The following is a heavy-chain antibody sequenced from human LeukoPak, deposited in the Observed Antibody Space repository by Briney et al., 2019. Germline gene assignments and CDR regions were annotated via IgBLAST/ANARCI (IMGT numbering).Heavy chain of an antibody. CDR3: ARDQTYYDTSGYSLYAFDF. Sequence: SETLSLTCTVSGGSISSYYWSWIRQPAGKGLEWIGRIYTSGTTNYNPSLKSRVTMSLDTSKGQLSLNLSSVTAADTAVYYCARDQTYYDTSGYSLYAFDFWGQGTMVALSS. D-gene: IGHD3-22*01. V-gene: IGHV4-4*07. J-gene: IGHJ3*01. CDR1: GGSISSYY. CDR2: IYTSGTT.